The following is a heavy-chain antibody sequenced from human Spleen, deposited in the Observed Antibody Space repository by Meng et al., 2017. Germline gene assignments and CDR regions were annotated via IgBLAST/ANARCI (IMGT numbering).Heavy chain of an antibody. V-gene: IGHV4/OR15-8*02. D-gene: IGHD2-15*01. CDR3: ASWIYSCSWQ. CDR1: GGSISSIDW. CDR2: IYHGGDT. Sequence: VPVTEGGAGLVNASGTLSLTCVVSGGSISSIDWWSWGRQPPGKGLEWIGNIYHGGDTNYNPSLKSRVTIEIDRSKNQFSLKLSSVTAADTAVYYCASWIYSCSWQWGQGTLVTVSS. J-gene: IGHJ4*02.